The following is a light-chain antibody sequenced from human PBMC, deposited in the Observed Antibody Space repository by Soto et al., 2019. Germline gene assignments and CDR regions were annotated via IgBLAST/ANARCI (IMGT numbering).Light chain of an antibody. Sequence: EVVLTQSPVTLSLSPGERDTLSCRASQSVSSPYLAWYQQKPGQPPRLLIYGASSRATDIPDRFIGSGSGTEFTLTIARLAPEDFAMYYGQQYGSSPFTFGPGTKVDI. CDR3: QQYGSSPFT. CDR1: QSVSSPY. J-gene: IGKJ3*01. V-gene: IGKV3-20*01. CDR2: GAS.